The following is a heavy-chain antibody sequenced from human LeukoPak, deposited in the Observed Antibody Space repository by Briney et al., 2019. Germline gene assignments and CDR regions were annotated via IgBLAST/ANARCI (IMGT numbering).Heavy chain of an antibody. Sequence: SETLSLTCTVSGGSISSYYWSWIRQPAGKGLEWIGRIYTSGSTNYNPSLKSRVTISVDTSKDQFSLKLSSVTAADTAVYYCARGAIAGAFDIWGQGTMVTVSS. CDR1: GGSISSYY. V-gene: IGHV4-4*07. J-gene: IGHJ3*02. CDR3: ARGAIAGAFDI. D-gene: IGHD6-13*01. CDR2: IYTSGST.